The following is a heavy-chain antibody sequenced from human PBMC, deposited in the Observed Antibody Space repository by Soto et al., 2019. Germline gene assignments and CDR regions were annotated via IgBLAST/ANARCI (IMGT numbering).Heavy chain of an antibody. CDR3: ARGPHVVVPSAMCLDY. V-gene: IGHV5-51*01. D-gene: IGHD2-2*01. CDR1: GYSFTSYW. J-gene: IGHJ4*02. CDR2: IYPGDSDT. Sequence: GESLKISCKGSGYSFTSYWIGWVRQMPGKGLEWMGIIYPGDSDTRYSPSFQGQVTISADKSISTAYLQWSSLKASDTAMYYCARGPHVVVPSAMCLDYWGQGTLVTVSS.